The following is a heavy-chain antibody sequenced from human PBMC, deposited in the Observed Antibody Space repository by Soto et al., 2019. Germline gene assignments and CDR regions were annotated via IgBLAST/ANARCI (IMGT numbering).Heavy chain of an antibody. CDR1: GFTFSSYG. CDR3: ARRYYGSGSYYNDAFDI. CDR2: IWYDGSNK. D-gene: IGHD3-10*01. J-gene: IGHJ3*02. V-gene: IGHV3-33*01. Sequence: GGSLRLSCAASGFTFSSYGMHWVRQAPGKGLEWVAVIWYDGSNKYYADSVKGRFTISRDNSKNTLYLQMNSLRAEDTAVYYCARRYYGSGSYYNDAFDIWGQGTMVTVSS.